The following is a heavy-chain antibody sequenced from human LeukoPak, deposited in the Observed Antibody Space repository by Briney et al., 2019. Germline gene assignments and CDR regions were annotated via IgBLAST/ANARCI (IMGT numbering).Heavy chain of an antibody. D-gene: IGHD3-22*01. CDR3: AKLAYDASGSSRPSFDI. CDR2: ISYDGSKK. Sequence: PGGSLRLSCVTSGFRFDDNAMSWVRQAPGKGLEWVTFISYDGSKKNYADSVKGRFTISRDNSETTLFLQMSSLRAEDTAVYYCAKLAYDASGSSRPSFDIWGQGTMVTVSS. V-gene: IGHV3-30*18. CDR1: GFRFDDNA. J-gene: IGHJ3*02.